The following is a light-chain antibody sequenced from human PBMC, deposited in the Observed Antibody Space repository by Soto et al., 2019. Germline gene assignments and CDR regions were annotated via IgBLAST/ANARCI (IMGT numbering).Light chain of an antibody. CDR2: LNSDGSH. CDR1: SGHSSYA. CDR3: QTGGAGIRVV. J-gene: IGLJ2*01. Sequence: QPVLTQSPSASASLGASVKLTCTLSSGHSSYAIAWHQQQPEKGPRYLMKLNSDGSHSKGDGIPHRFSGSSSGAERYLTISSLQSEDEADYCCQTGGAGIRVVFGGGTKLTVL. V-gene: IGLV4-69*01.